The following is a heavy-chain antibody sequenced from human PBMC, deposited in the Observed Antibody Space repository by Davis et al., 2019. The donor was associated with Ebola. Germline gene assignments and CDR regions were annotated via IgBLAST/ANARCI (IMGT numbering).Heavy chain of an antibody. D-gene: IGHD2-21*01. V-gene: IGHV1-69*13. CDR3: ARGSPYSGTDRYYYYGMDV. CDR2: IIPIFGTA. Sequence: AASVKVSCKASGGTFSSYAISWVRQAPGQGLEWMGGIIPIFGTANYAQKFQGRVTITADESTSTAYMELSSLRSEDTAVYYCARGSPYSGTDRYYYYGMDVWGQGTTVTVSS. J-gene: IGHJ6*02. CDR1: GGTFSSYA.